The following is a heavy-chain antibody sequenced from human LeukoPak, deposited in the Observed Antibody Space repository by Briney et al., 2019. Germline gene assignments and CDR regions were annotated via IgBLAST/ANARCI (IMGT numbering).Heavy chain of an antibody. CDR2: ISGSGGST. Sequence: GGSLRLSCAASGFTFSSYAMSWVRQAPGKGLEWVSAISGSGGSTYYADSVKGRFTISRDNSKNTLYLQMNSLRAEDTAVYYCAKVNIVVVSTTPYYFDYWGQGTLVTVSS. D-gene: IGHD2-15*01. CDR1: GFTFSSYA. J-gene: IGHJ4*02. CDR3: AKVNIVVVSTTPYYFDY. V-gene: IGHV3-23*01.